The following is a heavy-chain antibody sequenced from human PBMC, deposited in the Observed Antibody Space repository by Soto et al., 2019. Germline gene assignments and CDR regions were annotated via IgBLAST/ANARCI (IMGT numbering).Heavy chain of an antibody. D-gene: IGHD3-3*01. CDR3: ARDRISGVVSRWFDP. V-gene: IGHV4-4*02. CDR2: IYHSGST. CDR1: GGSISSSNW. J-gene: IGHJ5*02. Sequence: SETLSLTCAVSGGSISSSNWWSWVRQPPGKGLEWIGEIYHSGSTNYNPSLKSRVTISVDKSKNQFSLKLSSVTAADTAVYYCARDRISGVVSRWFDPRAREPWSPSP.